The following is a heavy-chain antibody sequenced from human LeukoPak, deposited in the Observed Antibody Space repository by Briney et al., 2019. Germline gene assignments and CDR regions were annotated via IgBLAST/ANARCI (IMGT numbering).Heavy chain of an antibody. CDR1: GFTFSSYA. D-gene: IGHD3-10*01. CDR2: ISGGGGST. V-gene: IGHV3-23*01. Sequence: QPGGSLRLSCVASGFTFSSYAMSWVRQAPGKGLEWVSAISGGGGSTYYADSVKGQFTISRDNSKNTLFLQMNSLRAEDTAVYYCAKDLRWSRDAFEIWGQGTMVTVSS. CDR3: AKDLRWSRDAFEI. J-gene: IGHJ3*02.